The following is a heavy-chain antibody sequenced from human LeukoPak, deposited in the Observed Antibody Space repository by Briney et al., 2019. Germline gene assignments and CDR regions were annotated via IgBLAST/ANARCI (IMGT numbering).Heavy chain of an antibody. CDR3: ARDLGQWPYGMDV. Sequence: SETLSLTCAVYGGSFSGYYWSWIRQPPGKGLEWIGEINHSGSTNYNPSLKSRVTISVDTSKNQFSLKLSSVTAADTAVYYCARDLGQWPYGMDVWGQGTTVTVSS. D-gene: IGHD6-19*01. V-gene: IGHV4-34*01. CDR1: GGSFSGYY. CDR2: INHSGST. J-gene: IGHJ6*02.